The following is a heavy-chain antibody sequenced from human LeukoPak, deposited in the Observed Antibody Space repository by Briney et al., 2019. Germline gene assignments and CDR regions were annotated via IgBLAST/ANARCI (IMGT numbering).Heavy chain of an antibody. V-gene: IGHV4-59*01. Sequence: ASETLSLTCTVSGGSISSYYWSWIRQPPGKGLEWIGYIYYSGSTNYNPSLKSRVTISVDTSKNQFSLKLSSVTAADTAVYYCARDILTARGWFDPWGQGTLVTVSS. CDR1: GGSISSYY. D-gene: IGHD3-9*01. J-gene: IGHJ5*02. CDR3: ARDILTARGWFDP. CDR2: IYYSGST.